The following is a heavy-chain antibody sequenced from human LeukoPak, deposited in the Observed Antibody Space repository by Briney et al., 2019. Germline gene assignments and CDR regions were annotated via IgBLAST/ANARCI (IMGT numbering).Heavy chain of an antibody. CDR3: ARAGPDYHFDY. D-gene: IGHD5-12*01. CDR1: GGSISSYY. J-gene: IGHJ4*02. Sequence: SETLSLTCTVSGGSISSYYWSWIRQPPGKGLEWIGYIYYSGSTNYNPSLKSRVTISVDTSKNQFSLKLSSVTAADTAVYYCARAGPDYHFDYWGQGTLVTVSS. CDR2: IYYSGST. V-gene: IGHV4-59*01.